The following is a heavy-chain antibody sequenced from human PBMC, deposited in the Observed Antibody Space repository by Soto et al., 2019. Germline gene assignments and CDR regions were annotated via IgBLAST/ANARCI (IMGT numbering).Heavy chain of an antibody. CDR3: TRGLYP. CDR2: TYYRSKWYN. V-gene: IGHV6-1*01. J-gene: IGHJ3*01. CDR1: GDNVSRNRGA. Sequence: PSQTLSLTCAISGDNVSRNRGAWNWIRQSPSRGLEWLGRTYYRSKWYNDYAESVKSRITINPDTSKNQFSLHLNSVTPEDTAVYYCTRGLYPWGQGTMVTVSS.